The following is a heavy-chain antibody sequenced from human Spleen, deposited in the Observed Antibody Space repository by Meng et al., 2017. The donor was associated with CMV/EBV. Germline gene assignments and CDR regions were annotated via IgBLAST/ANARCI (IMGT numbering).Heavy chain of an antibody. Sequence: GESLKISCAASGFIFDDYGMSWVRHAPGKGLEWVSGINWNGDSTGYAGSVKGRFTISRDNAKNSLYLQMNSLRAEDTAVYYCATGGTKDFWSGYYYYYYGMDVWGQGTTVTVSS. CDR2: INWNGDST. J-gene: IGHJ6*02. CDR1: GFIFDDYG. CDR3: ATGGTKDFWSGYYYYYYGMDV. V-gene: IGHV3-20*04. D-gene: IGHD3-3*01.